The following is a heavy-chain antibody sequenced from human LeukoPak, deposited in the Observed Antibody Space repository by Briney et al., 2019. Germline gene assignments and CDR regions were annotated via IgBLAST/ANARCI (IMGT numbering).Heavy chain of an antibody. J-gene: IGHJ5*02. V-gene: IGHV4-34*01. CDR2: INHSGST. Sequence: SGTLSLTCAVYGGSFSGYYWSWIRQPPGKGLEWIGEINHSGSTTYNPSPKSRVTISVDTSKNQFSLKLSSVTAADKAVYYCARARGGSGRSWFDPWGQGTLVTVSS. CDR1: GGSFSGYY. CDR3: ARARGGSGRSWFDP. D-gene: IGHD3-10*01.